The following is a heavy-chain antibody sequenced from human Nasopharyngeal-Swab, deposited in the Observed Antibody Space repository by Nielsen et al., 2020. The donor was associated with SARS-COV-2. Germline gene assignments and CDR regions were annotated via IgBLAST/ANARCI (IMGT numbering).Heavy chain of an antibody. CDR3: VRDRGSYEFDS. J-gene: IGHJ4*02. D-gene: IGHD5-12*01. V-gene: IGHV3-20*01. Sequence: GVLKISCAASGFIFDDFGMSWVRHIPGKGLEWVSGIIWSGARADYADSVKGRFIISRDNAKNSVHLQMNSLRAEDTALYHCVRDRGSYEFDSWGQGTLVTVSS. CDR1: GFIFDDFG. CDR2: IIWSGARA.